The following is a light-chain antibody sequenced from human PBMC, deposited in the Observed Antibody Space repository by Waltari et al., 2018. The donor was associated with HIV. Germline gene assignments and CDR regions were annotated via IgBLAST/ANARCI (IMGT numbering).Light chain of an antibody. V-gene: IGKV2-28*01. J-gene: IGKJ1*01. CDR3: MHGQQTPV. CDR2: LAS. CDR1: QSTWDNY. Sequence: QSTWDNYLDWYIQRPGQAPELLIYLASRRASGVPDRIAGSGSGTDFILKISRVEPEDVGVYYCMHGQQTPVFGQGTLVEV.